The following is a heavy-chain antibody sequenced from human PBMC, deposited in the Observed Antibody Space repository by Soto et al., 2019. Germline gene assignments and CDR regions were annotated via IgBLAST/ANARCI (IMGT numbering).Heavy chain of an antibody. J-gene: IGHJ4*02. V-gene: IGHV3-21*01. D-gene: IGHD6-19*01. CDR2: ISSSSSYI. CDR3: AREVYSSGWSMYYFDY. Sequence: PGGSLRFSCAACGFTFSSYSMNWRRQAPGKGLEWVSSISSSSSYIYYADSVKGRFTICRDNAKNSLYLQMNSLRAEDTAVYYCAREVYSSGWSMYYFDYWGQGTLVTVSS. CDR1: GFTFSSYS.